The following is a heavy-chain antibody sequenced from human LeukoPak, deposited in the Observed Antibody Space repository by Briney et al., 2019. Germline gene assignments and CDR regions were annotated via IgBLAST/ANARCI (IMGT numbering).Heavy chain of an antibody. CDR1: GFTFTSSA. Sequence: SVKVSCKASGFTFTSSAMQWVRQARGQRLEWIGWIVVGGGNTNYAQKFQERVTITRDMSTSTAYMELSSLRSEDTAVYYCAVNYYYDSRLLDYWGQGTLVTVSS. D-gene: IGHD3-22*01. CDR3: AVNYYYDSRLLDY. J-gene: IGHJ4*02. CDR2: IVVGGGNT. V-gene: IGHV1-58*02.